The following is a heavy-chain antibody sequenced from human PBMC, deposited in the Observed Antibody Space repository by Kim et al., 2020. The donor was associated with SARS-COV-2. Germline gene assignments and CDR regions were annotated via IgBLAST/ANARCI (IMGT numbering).Heavy chain of an antibody. CDR3: ADSQLTASFDC. CDR2: ICYSRTIY. D-gene: IGHD2-2*01. J-gene: IGHJ5*01. CDR1: GFTFSSYS. V-gene: IGHV3-33*03. Sequence: GGSLRLSCAASGFTFSSYSMHWVRQAPGRGLEWVSDICYSRTIYYSADVEKGRTTISSDNSKTLLLLHKNRRAAEAAAYYYCADSQLTASFDCCG.